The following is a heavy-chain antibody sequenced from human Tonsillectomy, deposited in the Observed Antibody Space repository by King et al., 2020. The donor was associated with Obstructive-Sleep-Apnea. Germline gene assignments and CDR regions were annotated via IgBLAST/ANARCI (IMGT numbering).Heavy chain of an antibody. CDR3: AGRSGGYNSFDV. D-gene: IGHD3-22*01. Sequence: VQLVESGGGLVQPGGSLRLSCAASGFTFSSYAMSWVRQAPGKGLEWVSAISDNGIVTYLADSVKGRFSISRDNSKNAAYLQMNSLRADDTAVYFCAGRSGGYNSFDVWGQGTMVTVSS. J-gene: IGHJ3*01. CDR2: ISDNGIVT. CDR1: GFTFSSYA. V-gene: IGHV3-23*04.